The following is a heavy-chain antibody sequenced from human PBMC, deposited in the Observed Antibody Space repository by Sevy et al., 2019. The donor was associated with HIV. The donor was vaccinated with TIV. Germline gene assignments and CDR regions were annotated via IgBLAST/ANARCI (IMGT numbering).Heavy chain of an antibody. CDR2: IHYTGGT. CDR3: ASKRGYNDGPFDY. V-gene: IGHV4-30-4*01. CDR1: GGSFTSSDSY. D-gene: IGHD5-12*01. J-gene: IGHJ4*02. Sequence: SETLSLTCTVSGGSFTSSDSYWSWIRQPPGEGLEWIGYIHYTGGTYYNPFLKSRVAMSVDTSEKQFSLKLSFLTAASTGVYYCASKRGYNDGPFDYWGQGTLVTVSS.